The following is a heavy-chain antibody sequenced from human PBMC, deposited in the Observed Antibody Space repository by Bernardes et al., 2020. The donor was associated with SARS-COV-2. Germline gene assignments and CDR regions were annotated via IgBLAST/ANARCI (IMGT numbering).Heavy chain of an antibody. V-gene: IGHV3-53*01. CDR1: GFTVSRNY. CDR2: IFTGGTT. D-gene: IGHD2-21*02. CDR3: AREVVTASSYYFDY. Sequence: GGSLRLSCAASGFTVSRNYMSWVRQAPGKGLEWVSAIFTGGTTYYRDSVRGRFTISRDNSKNTLYLQMNNLRAGDTAIYYCAREVVTASSYYFDYWGQGTLVTVSS. J-gene: IGHJ4*02.